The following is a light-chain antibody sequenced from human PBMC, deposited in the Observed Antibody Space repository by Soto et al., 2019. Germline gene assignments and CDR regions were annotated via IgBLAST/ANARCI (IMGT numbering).Light chain of an antibody. CDR2: EGS. CDR3: CSYAGSRV. Sequence: QSALTQPASVSGSPGQSITISCTGTSSDVGSYNLVSWYQQHPGKAPKLMSYEGSKRPSGVSNRFSGSKSGNTASLTISGLQAEDEADYYCCSYAGSRVFGGGTNLTVL. J-gene: IGLJ3*02. CDR1: SSDVGSYNL. V-gene: IGLV2-23*01.